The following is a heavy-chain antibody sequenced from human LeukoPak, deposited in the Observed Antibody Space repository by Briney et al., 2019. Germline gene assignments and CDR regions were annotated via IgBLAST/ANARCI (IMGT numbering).Heavy chain of an antibody. Sequence: PGGSLRLSCAASGFTFSSYAMSWVRQAPGKGLEWVSAISGSGGSTYYADSVKGRFTISRDNSKNTLYLQMNSLRAEDTALYYCAKDMTQWLERDAFDIWGQGTMVTVSS. CDR1: GFTFSSYA. CDR3: AKDMTQWLERDAFDI. V-gene: IGHV3-23*01. J-gene: IGHJ3*02. D-gene: IGHD6-19*01. CDR2: ISGSGGST.